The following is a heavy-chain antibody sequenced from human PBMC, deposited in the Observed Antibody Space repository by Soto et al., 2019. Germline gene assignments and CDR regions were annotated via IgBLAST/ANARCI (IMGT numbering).Heavy chain of an antibody. CDR1: GYSMNSYY. Sequence: PSETLSLTCSVSGYSMNSYYWSWIRQPPGKGLEWIGYIYYSGSPNYNPSLKSRVTISIDKSKNQFSLKLSSVTAADTAVYYCARDQLEGNWFDPWGQGTLVTVSS. D-gene: IGHD1-1*01. CDR2: IYYSGSP. CDR3: ARDQLEGNWFDP. J-gene: IGHJ5*02. V-gene: IGHV4-59*12.